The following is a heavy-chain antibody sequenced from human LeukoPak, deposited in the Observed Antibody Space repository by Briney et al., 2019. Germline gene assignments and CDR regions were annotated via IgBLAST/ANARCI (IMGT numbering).Heavy chain of an antibody. V-gene: IGHV5-51*01. J-gene: IGHJ4*02. CDR2: IYPGDSDT. CDR3: ARQGVPSVLIVFDF. CDR1: GYSFTTYW. Sequence: GESLKISCKGSGYSFTTYWIGWVRQMPGKGLEWMGIIYPGDSDTRYNPSFQGQVTISADKSINTAYLHWSSLKPSDTAIYYCARQGVPSVLIVFDFWGQGTLVTVSS. D-gene: IGHD2-2*01.